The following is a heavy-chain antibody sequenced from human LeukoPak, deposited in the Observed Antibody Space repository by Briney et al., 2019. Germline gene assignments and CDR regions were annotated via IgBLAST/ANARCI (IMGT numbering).Heavy chain of an antibody. CDR2: IYYSGST. J-gene: IGHJ5*02. D-gene: IGHD6-19*01. Sequence: PSETLSLTCTVSGGSISRDYWGWIRQPPGKGLEWIGSIYYSGSTYYNPSLKSRVTISVDTSKNQFSLKLSSVTAADTAVYYCARPQTSGSGWSSHWFDPWGQGTLVTVSS. CDR3: ARPQTSGSGWSSHWFDP. CDR1: GGSISRDY. V-gene: IGHV4-39*01.